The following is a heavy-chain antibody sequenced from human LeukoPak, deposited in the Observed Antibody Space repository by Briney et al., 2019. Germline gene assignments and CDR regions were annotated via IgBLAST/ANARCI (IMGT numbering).Heavy chain of an antibody. Sequence: GGSLRLSCAASGFTFSSYAMSWVRQAPGKGLEWVSAISGSGGSTYYADSVKGRFTISRDNSKNTLYLQMNSLRAEDTAVYYCAKDHEGDVLRYFDWLSPSDYWGQGTLVTVSS. CDR2: ISGSGGST. CDR1: GFTFSSYA. D-gene: IGHD3-9*01. CDR3: AKDHEGDVLRYFDWLSPSDY. V-gene: IGHV3-23*01. J-gene: IGHJ4*02.